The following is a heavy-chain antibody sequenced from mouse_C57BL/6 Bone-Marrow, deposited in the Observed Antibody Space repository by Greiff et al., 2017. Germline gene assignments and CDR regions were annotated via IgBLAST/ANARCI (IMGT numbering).Heavy chain of an antibody. Sequence: EVKLVESGGGLVQPGGSLKLSCAASGFTFSDYYMYWVRQTPEKRLEWVAYISNGGGSTYYPDTVKGRFTISRDNAKNTLYLQMSRLKSEDTAMYYCARLAVVEGGAMDYWGQGTSVTVSS. D-gene: IGHD1-1*01. CDR2: ISNGGGST. CDR1: GFTFSDYY. V-gene: IGHV5-12*01. CDR3: ARLAVVEGGAMDY. J-gene: IGHJ4*01.